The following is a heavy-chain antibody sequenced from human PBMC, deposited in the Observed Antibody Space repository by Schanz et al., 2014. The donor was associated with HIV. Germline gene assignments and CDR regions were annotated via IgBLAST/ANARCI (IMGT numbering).Heavy chain of an antibody. CDR3: ARGALYYYDSTGYYHLDY. CDR1: GDTFSSYS. Sequence: QVQLVQSGAEVKKPGSSVKVSCKASGDTFSSYSISWVRQAPGQGLEWVGGIIHIFGTTNYAPKFQGRVTINVDESTSTAYMERSSLRSDDTAVYYCARGALYYYDSTGYYHLDYWGQGTLVTVSS. V-gene: IGHV1-69*01. CDR2: IIHIFGTT. D-gene: IGHD3-22*01. J-gene: IGHJ4*02.